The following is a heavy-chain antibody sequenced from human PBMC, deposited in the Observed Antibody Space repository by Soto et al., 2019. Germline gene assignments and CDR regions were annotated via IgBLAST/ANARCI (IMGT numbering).Heavy chain of an antibody. CDR2: INHSGST. CDR3: ARGPGDGYNEWYYYGMDV. V-gene: IGHV4-34*01. CDR1: GGSFSGYY. Sequence: SETLSLTCAVYGGSFSGYYWSWIRQPPGKGLEWIGEINHSGSTNYNPSLKSRVTISVDTSKNQFSLKLSSVTAADTAVYYCARGPGDGYNEWYYYGMDVWGQGTTVTVSS. D-gene: IGHD5-12*01. J-gene: IGHJ6*02.